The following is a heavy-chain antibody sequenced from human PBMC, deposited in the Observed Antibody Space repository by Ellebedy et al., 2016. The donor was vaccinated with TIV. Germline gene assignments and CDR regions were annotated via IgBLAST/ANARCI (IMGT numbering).Heavy chain of an antibody. D-gene: IGHD2-8*01. CDR2: ISFDGSAK. V-gene: IGHV3-30*04. CDR3: AKDGDNGVWNY. Sequence: GESLKISXAASGFTFSSYSMNWVRQAPGKGLEWEAVISFDGSAKYYADSVKGRFTISRDNSKSTLYLQMNSLRAEDTAVYYCAKDGDNGVWNYWGQGTLVTVSS. CDR1: GFTFSSYS. J-gene: IGHJ4*02.